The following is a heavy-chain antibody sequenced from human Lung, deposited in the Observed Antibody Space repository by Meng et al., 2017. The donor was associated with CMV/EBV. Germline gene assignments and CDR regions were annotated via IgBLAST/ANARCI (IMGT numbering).Heavy chain of an antibody. D-gene: IGHD5-12*01. CDR2: INPNGGNT. CDR1: GYTFTRYY. Sequence: ASVKVSCKASGYTFTRYYIHWVRQAPGQGLEWMGIINPNGGNTSYAQKFQGRLTMTMDTSTSTVYMDLNNLRYEDTAVYYCARVRGFDPAWDIWGQGTMVTFSS. V-gene: IGHV1-46*01. J-gene: IGHJ6*02. CDR3: ARVRGFDPAWDI.